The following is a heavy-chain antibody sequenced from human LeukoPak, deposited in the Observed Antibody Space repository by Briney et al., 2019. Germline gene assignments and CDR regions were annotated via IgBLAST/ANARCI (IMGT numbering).Heavy chain of an antibody. J-gene: IGHJ5*02. CDR2: IYYSGST. CDR1: GGSISSYY. D-gene: IGHD3-10*01. Sequence: SETVSLTCTVSGGSISSYYWSWIRQAPGKGLEWIGYIYYSGSTNYNPSLKSRVTISVDTSKNQFSLKLSSVTAADTAVYYCARAELLWFGESRSWFDPWGQGTLVTVSS. CDR3: ARAELLWFGESRSWFDP. V-gene: IGHV4-59*01.